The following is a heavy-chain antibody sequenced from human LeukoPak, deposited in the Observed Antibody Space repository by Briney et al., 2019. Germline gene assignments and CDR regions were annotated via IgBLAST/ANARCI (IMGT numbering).Heavy chain of an antibody. V-gene: IGHV4-59*01. CDR1: GGSLTGYS. J-gene: IGHJ5*02. D-gene: IGHD3-10*01. CDR2: IYYNGDT. Sequence: SETLSLTCSVSGGSLTGYSWSWIRQTPGKGLEWIGYIYYNGDTHYNPSLNSRLSMSVDTPNKQFSLNLRSVTAADTAVYYCVRGPYGSSISNWFDPWGQGLLVTVSS. CDR3: VRGPYGSSISNWFDP.